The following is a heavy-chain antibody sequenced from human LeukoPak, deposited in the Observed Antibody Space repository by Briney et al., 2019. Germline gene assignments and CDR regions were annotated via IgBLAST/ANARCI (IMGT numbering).Heavy chain of an antibody. Sequence: GRSLRLSCAASGFTFSSYGMHWVRQAPGKGLEWVAVISYDGSNKYHADSVKGRFTISRDNSKNTLYLQMNSLRAEDTAVYYCAKDRRVGATGYGKDVWGQGTTVIVSS. CDR2: ISYDGSNK. CDR1: GFTFSSYG. V-gene: IGHV3-30*18. CDR3: AKDRRVGATGYGKDV. J-gene: IGHJ6*02. D-gene: IGHD1-26*01.